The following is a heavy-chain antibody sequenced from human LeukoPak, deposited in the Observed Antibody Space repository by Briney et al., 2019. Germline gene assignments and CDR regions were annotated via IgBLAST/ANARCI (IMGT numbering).Heavy chain of an antibody. Sequence: GGSLRLSCAASGFTFSSYWMNWVRQAPGKGLEWVANIKQDGSEKYYVDSVKGRFTISRDNAKNSLYLQMNSLRAEDTAVYYYARDCSSTSCYGAIDAFDIWGQGTMVTVSS. D-gene: IGHD2-2*01. V-gene: IGHV3-7*01. CDR3: ARDCSSTSCYGAIDAFDI. CDR1: GFTFSSYW. J-gene: IGHJ3*02. CDR2: IKQDGSEK.